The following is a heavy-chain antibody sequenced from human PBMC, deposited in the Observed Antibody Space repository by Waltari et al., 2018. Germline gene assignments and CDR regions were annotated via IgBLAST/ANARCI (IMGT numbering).Heavy chain of an antibody. CDR1: GFTVSSNY. CDR3: AGNYDILTGYWGTPDY. CDR2: IYSGGST. V-gene: IGHV3-53*01. Sequence: EVPLVESGGGLIQPGGSLRLSCAASGFTVSSNYMSWVRQAPGKGLEWVSVIYSGGSTYYADSVKGRFTISRDNSKNTLYLQMNSLRAEDTAVYYCAGNYDILTGYWGTPDYWGQGTLVTVSS. J-gene: IGHJ4*02. D-gene: IGHD3-9*01.